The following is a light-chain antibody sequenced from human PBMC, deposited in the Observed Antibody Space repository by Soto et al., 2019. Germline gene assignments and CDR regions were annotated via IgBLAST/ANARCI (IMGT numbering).Light chain of an antibody. CDR1: QSVSSNY. J-gene: IGKJ4*01. Sequence: EIVLTKSPGTLSLSPGERATLSCRASQSVSSNYLAWYQQKPGQAPRLLIYGASSRATGIPDRFSGSGSGTDFTLTISRLETEDCAVYYCQQYDSSPLTFGGGTKVEI. CDR2: GAS. CDR3: QQYDSSPLT. V-gene: IGKV3-20*01.